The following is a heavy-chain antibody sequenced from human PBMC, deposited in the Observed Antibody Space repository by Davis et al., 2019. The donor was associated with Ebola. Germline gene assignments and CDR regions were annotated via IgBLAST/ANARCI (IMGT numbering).Heavy chain of an antibody. D-gene: IGHD3-10*01. CDR2: INAGNGNT. CDR1: GYTFTSYA. J-gene: IGHJ6*03. Sequence: ASVKVSCKASGYTFTSYAMHWVRQAPGQRLEWMGWINAGNGNTKYSQKFQGRVTITRDTSASTAYMELSSLRSEDTAVYYCARGANYGYYYYMDVWGKGTTVTVSS. CDR3: ARGANYGYYYYMDV. V-gene: IGHV1-3*01.